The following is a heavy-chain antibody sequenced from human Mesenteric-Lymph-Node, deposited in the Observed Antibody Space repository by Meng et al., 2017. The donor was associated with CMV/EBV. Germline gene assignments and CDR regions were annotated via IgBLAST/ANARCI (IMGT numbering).Heavy chain of an antibody. J-gene: IGHJ4*02. CDR3: ARDGRRHLDY. CDR2: IDPSGGTT. CDR1: GYTFTSYY. D-gene: IGHD3/OR15-3a*01. Sequence: ASVKVSCKASGYTFTSYYIHWVRQAPGQGLEWMGVIDPSGGTTTYAQKLQGRVTMTRDTSTSTVYMELSGLTSEDTAGYYCARDGRRHLDYWGQGTLVTVSS. V-gene: IGHV1-46*04.